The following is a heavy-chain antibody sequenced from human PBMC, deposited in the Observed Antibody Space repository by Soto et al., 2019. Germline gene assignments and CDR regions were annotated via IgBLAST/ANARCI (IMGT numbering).Heavy chain of an antibody. Sequence: QSGGSLRLSCAASGFTFSSYAMSWVRQAPGKGLEWVSAISGSGGSTYYADSVKGRFTIPRDNSKNTLYLQMNSLRAEDTAVYYCAKGPIVVVTANLFDYWGQGTLVTVSS. CDR2: ISGSGGST. J-gene: IGHJ4*02. V-gene: IGHV3-23*01. D-gene: IGHD2-21*02. CDR1: GFTFSSYA. CDR3: AKGPIVVVTANLFDY.